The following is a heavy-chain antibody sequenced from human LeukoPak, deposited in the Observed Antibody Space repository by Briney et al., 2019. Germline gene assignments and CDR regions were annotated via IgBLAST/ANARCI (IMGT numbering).Heavy chain of an antibody. CDR3: ARRGGGWFDP. V-gene: IGHV4-38-2*02. Sequence: SETLSLTCTVSGYSISSGYYWGWIRQPPGKGLEWIGSIYHSGSTYYNPSLKSRVTISVDTSKNQFSLKLSSVTAADTAVYHCARRGGGWFDPWGQGTLVTVSS. J-gene: IGHJ5*02. CDR2: IYHSGST. CDR1: GYSISSGYY. D-gene: IGHD3-16*01.